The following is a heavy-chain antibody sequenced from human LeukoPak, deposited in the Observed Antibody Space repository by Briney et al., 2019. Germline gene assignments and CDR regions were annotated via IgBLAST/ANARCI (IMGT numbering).Heavy chain of an antibody. D-gene: IGHD2/OR15-2a*01. Sequence: GGTLRLSCAASGFTFNTYGMSWVRQAPGKGLEWVSGISGSGGSTYYADSVKGRFTISRDNAKNTLNLQMNSLRAEDTAVYYCARDLGQYYSTSDNWFDPLVQATLVT. J-gene: IGHJ5*02. CDR2: ISGSGGST. V-gene: IGHV3-23*01. CDR1: GFTFNTYG. CDR3: ARDLGQYYSTSDNWFDP.